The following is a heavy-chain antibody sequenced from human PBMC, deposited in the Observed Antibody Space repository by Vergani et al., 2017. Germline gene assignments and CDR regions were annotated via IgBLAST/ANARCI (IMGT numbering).Heavy chain of an antibody. CDR2: IYYSGST. V-gene: IGHV4-59*01. CDR3: ARAGGYSPAFDI. J-gene: IGHJ3*02. Sequence: QVQLQESGPGLVKPSETLSLTCTVSGGSISSYYWSWTRQPPGKGLEWIGYIYYSGSTNYNPSLKSRVTRSVDTSKNQCSLKLSSVTAADTAVYYCARAGGYSPAFDIWGQGTMVTVSS. CDR1: GGSISSYY. D-gene: IGHD3-22*01.